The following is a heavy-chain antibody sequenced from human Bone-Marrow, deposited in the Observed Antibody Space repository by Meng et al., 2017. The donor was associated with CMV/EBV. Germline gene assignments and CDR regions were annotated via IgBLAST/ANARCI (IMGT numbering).Heavy chain of an antibody. D-gene: IGHD6-13*01. J-gene: IGHJ5*02. V-gene: IGHV5-51*01. CDR2: IYPGDSDT. CDR1: GGSISSYY. CDR3: ARHFSYSSSSWSDNWFDP. Sequence: ETLSLTCTVSGGSISSYYWSWIRQPAGKGLEWMGIIYPGDSDTRYSPSFQGQVTISADKSISTAYLQWSSLKASDTAMYYCARHFSYSSSSWSDNWFDPWGQGTLVTVSS.